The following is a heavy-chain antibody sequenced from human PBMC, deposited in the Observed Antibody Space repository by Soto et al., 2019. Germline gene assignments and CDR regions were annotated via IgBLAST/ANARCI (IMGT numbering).Heavy chain of an antibody. V-gene: IGHV4-34*01. CDR3: ARAVVLITVAGSRPGGNFDY. D-gene: IGHD6-19*01. Sequence: SETLSRTCAVYCGSFSDYFWTCIRQPPWKGLEWIVEINHSGSTSYNPSLKSRVTISVDTSKNQFSLKLSSVTAADKALYYCARAVVLITVAGSRPGGNFDYRGQPTLVTVS. CDR2: INHSGST. CDR1: CGSFSDYF. J-gene: IGHJ4*02.